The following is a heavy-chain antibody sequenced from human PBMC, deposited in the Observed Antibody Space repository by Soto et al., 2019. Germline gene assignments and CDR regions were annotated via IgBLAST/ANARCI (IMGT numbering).Heavy chain of an antibody. J-gene: IGHJ6*04. CDR2: IYYSGSS. D-gene: IGHD6-13*01. CDR3: ARSSSWAQFYHYYGMDV. Sequence: PSETLSLTCTVSGGSISSYYWSWIRQSPGKGLEWIGQIYYSGSSYYKPSLMSRVTISVDTSKNQFSMKLSSVTAADTAVYYCARSSSWAQFYHYYGMDVWGKGTTVTVSS. V-gene: IGHV4-59*01. CDR1: GGSISSYY.